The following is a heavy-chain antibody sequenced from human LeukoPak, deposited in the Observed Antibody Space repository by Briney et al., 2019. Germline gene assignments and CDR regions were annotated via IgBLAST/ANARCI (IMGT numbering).Heavy chain of an antibody. V-gene: IGHV4-34*01. CDR2: INHSGST. CDR1: GGSFSGYY. Sequence: SETLSLTCAVHGGSFSGYYWSWIRQPPGKGLEWIGEINHSGSTNYNPSLKSRVTISVDTSKNQFSLKLSSVTAADTAVYYCARGLRWQGTFQHWGQGTLVTVSS. D-gene: IGHD4-23*01. CDR3: ARGLRWQGTFQH. J-gene: IGHJ1*01.